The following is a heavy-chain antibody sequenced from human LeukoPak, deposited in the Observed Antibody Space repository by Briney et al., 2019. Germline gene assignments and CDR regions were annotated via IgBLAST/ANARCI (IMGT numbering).Heavy chain of an antibody. CDR3: ARTKNLYPGWFDP. V-gene: IGHV1-2*02. J-gene: IGHJ5*02. CDR1: GYTFTGYY. CDR2: INPNSGDT. D-gene: IGHD1-14*01. Sequence: GASVKVSCKASGYTFTGYYMHWVRRAPGQGLEWMGWINPNSGDTNYAQKFQGGVTMTRDTSISTAYMELSRLRSDDTAVYYCARTKNLYPGWFDPWGQGTLVTVSS.